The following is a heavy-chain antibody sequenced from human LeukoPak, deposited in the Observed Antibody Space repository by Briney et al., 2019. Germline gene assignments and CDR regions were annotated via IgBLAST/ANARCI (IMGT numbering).Heavy chain of an antibody. J-gene: IGHJ4*02. CDR1: GFTFSSYS. CDR2: ISTSTSYI. CDR3: ARVPSDY. V-gene: IGHV3-21*01. Sequence: PGGSLRLSCAASGFTFSSYSMSWVRRAPGKGLEWVSSISTSTSYIFYADSVKGRFTISRDNAKNSLYLQMNSLRAEDTAVYYCARVPSDYWGQGTLVTVSS.